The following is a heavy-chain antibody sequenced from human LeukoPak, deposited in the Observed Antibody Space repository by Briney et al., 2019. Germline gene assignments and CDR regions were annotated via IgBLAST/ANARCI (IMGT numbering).Heavy chain of an antibody. CDR3: ARDNSVGDVAWWFDP. J-gene: IGHJ5*02. CDR2: IIPIFGTA. D-gene: IGHD1-26*01. V-gene: IGHV1-69*05. Sequence: ASVKVSCQASGGTFTSYAISWVRQAPGQGLEWMGGIIPIFGTANYAQKFQGRVTMTRDMSTTTDYMELSSLRSEDTAVYYCARDNSVGDVAWWFDPWGQGTLVTVSS. CDR1: GGTFTSYA.